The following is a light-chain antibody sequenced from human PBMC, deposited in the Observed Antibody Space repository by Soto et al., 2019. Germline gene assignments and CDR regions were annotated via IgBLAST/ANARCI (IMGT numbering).Light chain of an antibody. CDR1: QPISTW. J-gene: IGKJ1*01. CDR2: RAS. CDR3: QQYRTYSRT. Sequence: DIQMTQSPSTLSASVGDTVTIICRANQPISTWLAWYQQKPGEAPKLLIYRASTLQTGVPARFSGSGSGTEFTLTISSLQPDDFATYYCQQYRTYSRTFGQGTKVDI. V-gene: IGKV1-5*02.